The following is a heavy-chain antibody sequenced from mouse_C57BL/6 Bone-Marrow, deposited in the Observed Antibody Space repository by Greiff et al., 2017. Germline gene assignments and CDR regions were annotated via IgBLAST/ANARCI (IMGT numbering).Heavy chain of an antibody. Sequence: QVHVKQSGPELVKPGASVKLSCKASGYTFTSYDINWVKQRPGQGLEWIGWIYPRDGSTKYNEKFKGKATLTVDTSSSTAYMELHSLTSEDSAVYFCAPYWYFDVRGTGTTVTVSS. V-gene: IGHV1-85*01. CDR3: APYWYFDV. CDR1: GYTFTSYD. CDR2: IYPRDGST. J-gene: IGHJ1*03.